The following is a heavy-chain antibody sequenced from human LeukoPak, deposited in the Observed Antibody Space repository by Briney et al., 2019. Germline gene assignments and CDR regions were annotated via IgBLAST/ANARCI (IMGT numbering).Heavy chain of an antibody. J-gene: IGHJ4*02. Sequence: GTSVKVSCKASGFTFISSAVQWVRQARGQRLEWIGWIVVGSGNTNYAQKFQGRVTMTEDTSTDTAYMELSSLRSEDTAVYYCATGSFGLVVVTPPDYWGQGTLVTVSS. D-gene: IGHD3-22*01. CDR2: IVVGSGNT. CDR1: GFTFISSA. V-gene: IGHV1-58*01. CDR3: ATGSFGLVVVTPPDY.